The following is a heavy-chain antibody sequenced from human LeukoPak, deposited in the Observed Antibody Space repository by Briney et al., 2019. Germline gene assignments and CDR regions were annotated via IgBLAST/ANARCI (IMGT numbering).Heavy chain of an antibody. V-gene: IGHV3-23*01. D-gene: IGHD5-18*01. J-gene: IGHJ4*02. Sequence: GGSLRLSCAASGFTFSSYGMSWVRQAPGKGLEWVSAISGSGGSTYYADSVKGRFTISRDNSKNTLYLQMNSLRAEDTAVYYCARGQKYRNGYTVTELGSGYFDYRGQGTLVTVSS. CDR1: GFTFSSYG. CDR3: ARGQKYRNGYTVTELGSGYFDY. CDR2: ISGSGGST.